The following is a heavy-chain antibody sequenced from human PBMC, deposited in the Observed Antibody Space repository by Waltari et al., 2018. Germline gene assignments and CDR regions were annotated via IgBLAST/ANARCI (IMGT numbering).Heavy chain of an antibody. Sequence: EVQLVQSGAEVKKPGATVNISCKASGYTFTDYSMHWVHQAPGKGLEWVGRIDPEDGETKYAEKFQGRVTITADTSIDTAYMELSSLRSEDTAIFYCARTTTIKSLDYWGQGTLVTVSS. D-gene: IGHD1-7*01. CDR3: ARTTTIKSLDY. J-gene: IGHJ4*02. CDR2: IDPEDGET. V-gene: IGHV1-69-2*01. CDR1: GYTFTDYS.